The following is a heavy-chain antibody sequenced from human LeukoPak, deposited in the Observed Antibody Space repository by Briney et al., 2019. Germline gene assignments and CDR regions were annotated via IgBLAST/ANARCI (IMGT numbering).Heavy chain of an antibody. Sequence: PSETLSLICTVSGGSISNYFWSWIRQPAGKGLEWIGRIYSSGSTYYNPSLKSRVTMSVDTSKNQFSLRLSSVTAADTAVYYCARKQTGTMYDVWGQGTQVTVSS. CDR2: IYSSGST. CDR1: GGSISNYF. J-gene: IGHJ4*02. D-gene: IGHD1-7*01. V-gene: IGHV4-4*07. CDR3: ARKQTGTMYDV.